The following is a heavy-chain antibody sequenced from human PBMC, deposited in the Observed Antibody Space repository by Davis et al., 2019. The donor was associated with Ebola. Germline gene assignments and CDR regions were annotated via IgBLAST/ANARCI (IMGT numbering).Heavy chain of an antibody. V-gene: IGHV4-59*08. CDR1: GGSFSGYY. CDR3: ARHARPYYYGMDV. J-gene: IGHJ6*02. Sequence: GSLRLSCAVYGGSFSGYYWSWIRQHPGKGLEWIGYIYYSGSTYYNPSLKSRVTISVDTSKNQFSLKLSSVTAADTAVYYCARHARPYYYGMDVWGQGTTVTVSS. D-gene: IGHD6-6*01. CDR2: IYYSGST.